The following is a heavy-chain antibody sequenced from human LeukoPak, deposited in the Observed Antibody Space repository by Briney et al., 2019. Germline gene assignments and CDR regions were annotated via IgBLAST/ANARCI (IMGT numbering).Heavy chain of an antibody. V-gene: IGHV3-23*01. J-gene: IGHJ4*02. CDR3: AKDMQTWPRFPDY. CDR2: ISDSGSTA. CDR1: GFSFSNYA. Sequence: PGGSRRLSCGASGFSFSNYAMSWVRQAPGKGLEWVSGISDSGSTAFYADSVKGRFTSSRDNPKNTLYLQINSLRAEDTAVYYCAKDMQTWPRFPDYWGQGTLVTVSS. D-gene: IGHD5-12*01.